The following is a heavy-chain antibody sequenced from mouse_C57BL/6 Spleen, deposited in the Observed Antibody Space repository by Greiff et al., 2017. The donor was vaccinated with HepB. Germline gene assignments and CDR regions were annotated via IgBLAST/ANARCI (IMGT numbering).Heavy chain of an antibody. CDR2: IDPSDSYT. CDR3: AREAGSHAMDY. CDR1: GYTFTSYW. V-gene: IGHV1-69*01. D-gene: IGHD1-1*01. Sequence: QVQLKQPGAELVMPGASVKLSCKASGYTFTSYWMHWVKQRPGQGLEWIGEIDPSDSYTNYNQKFKGKSTLTVDKSSSTAYMQLSSLTSEDSAVYYCAREAGSHAMDYWGQGTSVTVSS. J-gene: IGHJ4*01.